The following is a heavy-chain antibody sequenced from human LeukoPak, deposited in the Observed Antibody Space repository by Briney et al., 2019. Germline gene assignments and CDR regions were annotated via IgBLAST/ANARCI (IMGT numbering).Heavy chain of an antibody. Sequence: GGSLRLSCAASGFTFSSFAMSWVRQAPGKGLEWVSNIRGSGDGTSTYYADSVKGRFTISRDNSKNTLYLQMNSLRAEDTAVYYCAKRGVVVRRNTPHWFDPWGQGTLVTVSS. V-gene: IGHV3-23*01. CDR2: IRGSGDGTST. J-gene: IGHJ5*02. D-gene: IGHD2-15*01. CDR3: AKRGVVVRRNTPHWFDP. CDR1: GFTFSSFA.